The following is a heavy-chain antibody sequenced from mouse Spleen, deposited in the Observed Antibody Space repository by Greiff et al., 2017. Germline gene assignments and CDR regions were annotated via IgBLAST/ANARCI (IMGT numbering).Heavy chain of an antibody. Sequence: QVQLKESGPELVKPGASVKISCKASGYTFTDYYINWVKQRPGQGLEWIGWIFPGSGSTYYNEKFKGKATLTVDKSSSTAYMLLSSLTSEDSAVYFCARLEDGYVQAFAYWGQGTLVTVSA. CDR1: GYTFTDYY. J-gene: IGHJ3*01. CDR2: IFPGSGST. D-gene: IGHD2-2*01. CDR3: ARLEDGYVQAFAY. V-gene: IGHV1-75*01.